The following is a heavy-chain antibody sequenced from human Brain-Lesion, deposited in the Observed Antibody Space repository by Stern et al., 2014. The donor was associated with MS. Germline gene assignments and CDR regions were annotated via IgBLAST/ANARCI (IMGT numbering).Heavy chain of an antibody. J-gene: IGHJ3*02. V-gene: IGHV4-61*02. Sequence: VQLVQSGPGLVKPSQTLSLTCTVSGGSISSGNYYWSWIRQPAGEGLEWIGRIYSRGSTQYNPSLKSRVTISADTPTNQFPLRLSCVTAADTAVYYCARGSYGVLTGNGGHGFEIWGQGTMVTVSS. CDR2: IYSRGST. CDR1: GGSISSGNYY. CDR3: ARGSYGVLTGNGGHGFEI. D-gene: IGHD3-9*01.